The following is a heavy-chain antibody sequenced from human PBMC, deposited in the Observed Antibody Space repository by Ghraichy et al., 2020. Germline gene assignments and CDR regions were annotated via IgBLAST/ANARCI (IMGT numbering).Heavy chain of an antibody. D-gene: IGHD5-18*01. V-gene: IGHV4-34*01. CDR3: ARRRGYSYGYFDY. CDR2: INHSGST. J-gene: IGHJ4*02. CDR1: GGSFSGYY. Sequence: SETLSLTCAVYGGSFSGYYWSWIRQPPGKGLEWIGEINHSGSTNYNPSLKSRVTISVDTSKNQFSLKLSSVTAADTAVYYCARRRGYSYGYFDYWGQGTLVTVSS.